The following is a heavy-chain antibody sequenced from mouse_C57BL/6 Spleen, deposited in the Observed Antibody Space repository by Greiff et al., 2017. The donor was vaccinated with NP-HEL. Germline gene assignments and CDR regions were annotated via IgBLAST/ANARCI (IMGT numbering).Heavy chain of an antibody. J-gene: IGHJ1*03. D-gene: IGHD2-5*01. Sequence: EVQVVESGGGLVKPGGSLKLSCAASGFTFSDYGMHWVRQAPEKGLEWVAYISSGSSTIYYADTVKGRFTISRDNAKNTLFLQMTSLRSEDTAMYYCARRNSNYGWYFDVWGTGTTVTVSS. CDR2: ISSGSSTI. V-gene: IGHV5-17*01. CDR3: ARRNSNYGWYFDV. CDR1: GFTFSDYG.